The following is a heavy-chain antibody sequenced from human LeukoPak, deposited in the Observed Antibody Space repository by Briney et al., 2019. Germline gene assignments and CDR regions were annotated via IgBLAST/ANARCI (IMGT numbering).Heavy chain of an antibody. V-gene: IGHV3-30*18. CDR3: AKDGGPIVRFLISGPDY. CDR2: ISHEETDK. D-gene: IGHD2/OR15-2a*01. Sequence: GGSLRLSCAASGFSFSTYGMHWVRQAPGKGLEWVAVISHEETDKYYGDSVKGRFTISRDTSKNTLYLQMNSLRADDTAMYYCAKDGGPIVRFLISGPDYWGQGTRVTVSS. CDR1: GFSFSTYG. J-gene: IGHJ4*02.